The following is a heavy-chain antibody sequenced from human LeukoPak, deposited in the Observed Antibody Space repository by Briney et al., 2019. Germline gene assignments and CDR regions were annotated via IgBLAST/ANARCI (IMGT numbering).Heavy chain of an antibody. J-gene: IGHJ2*01. V-gene: IGHV3-11*05. CDR1: GFTFSDYY. CDR2: VSTDSTYT. CDR3: TREDNWYFDL. Sequence: GGSLRLSCTASGFTFSDYYMTWIRQAPGKGLEWLSFVSTDSTYTDYADSVKGRFTISRDNAKSSLYLQLNSLTAEDTAVYYCTREDNWYFDLWGRSTLVSASS.